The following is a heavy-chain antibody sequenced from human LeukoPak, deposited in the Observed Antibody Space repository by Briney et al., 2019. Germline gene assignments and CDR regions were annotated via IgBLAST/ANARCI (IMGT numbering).Heavy chain of an antibody. CDR1: GDTFTGYY. D-gene: IGHD6-13*01. J-gene: IGHJ4*02. Sequence: GASVKVSCKASGDTFTGYYMHWVRQAPGQGLEWMGWINPNSGGTNYAQKFQGRVTMTRDTSISTAYMELSRLRSDDTAVYYCAREEAAGSGGDYWGQGTLVTVSS. CDR2: INPNSGGT. V-gene: IGHV1-2*02. CDR3: AREEAAGSGGDY.